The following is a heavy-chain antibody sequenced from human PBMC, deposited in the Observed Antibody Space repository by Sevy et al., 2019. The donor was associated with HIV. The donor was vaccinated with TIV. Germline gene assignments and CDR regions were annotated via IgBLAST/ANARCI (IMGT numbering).Heavy chain of an antibody. CDR3: ARDRKGGYCSGGSCYSGFVGY. CDR2: IWYDGSNK. CDR1: GFTFSSYG. Sequence: GGSLRLSCAASGFTFSSYGMHWVRQAPGKGLEWVAVIWYDGSNKYYADSVKGRFTISRDNSKNTLYLQMNSLRAEDTAVYYCARDRKGGYCSGGSCYSGFVGYWGQGTLVTVSS. D-gene: IGHD2-15*01. J-gene: IGHJ4*02. V-gene: IGHV3-33*01.